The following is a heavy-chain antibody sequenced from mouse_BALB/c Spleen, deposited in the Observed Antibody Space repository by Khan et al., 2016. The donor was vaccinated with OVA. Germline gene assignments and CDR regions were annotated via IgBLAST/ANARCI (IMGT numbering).Heavy chain of an antibody. V-gene: IGHV5-6*01. CDR2: ISSGGDYT. CDR3: ASHLTGSFAY. J-gene: IGHJ3*01. D-gene: IGHD4-1*01. CDR1: GFTFSSYS. Sequence: EVELVESGGDLVKPGGSLKLSCAASGFTFSSYSMSWVRQTPDKRLEWVATISSGGDYTYYPDSVKGRFTISSDNAKNTLYLLMSSLKSEDTAMCYCASHLTGSFAYWGQGTLVTVSA.